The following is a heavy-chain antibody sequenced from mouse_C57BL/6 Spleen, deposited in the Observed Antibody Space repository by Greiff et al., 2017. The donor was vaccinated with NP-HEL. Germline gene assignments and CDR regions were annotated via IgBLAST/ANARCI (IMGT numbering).Heavy chain of an antibody. CDR3: ARSFGVTQPYSYYYAMDY. V-gene: IGHV1-39*01. J-gene: IGHJ4*01. D-gene: IGHD2-3*01. Sequence: EVKLVESGPELVKPGASVKISCKASGYSFTDYNMNWVKQSNGKSLEWIGVINPNYGTTSYNQKFKGKATLTVDQSSSTAYMQLNSLTSEDSAVYYCARSFGVTQPYSYYYAMDYWGQGTSVTVSS. CDR1: GYSFTDYN. CDR2: INPNYGTT.